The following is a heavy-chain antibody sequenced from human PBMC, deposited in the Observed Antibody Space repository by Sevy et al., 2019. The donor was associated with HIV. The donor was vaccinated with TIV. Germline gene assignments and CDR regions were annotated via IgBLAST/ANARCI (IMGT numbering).Heavy chain of an antibody. Sequence: GGSLRLSCAASGFTFSTYTMNWVRQAPGKGLEWVSSISSSSNYIYYADSLKGRFTISRDNAKNSVYLQMNSLRAEDTAVYYCAREYDFWSGYYRANYYYGMDVWGQGTTVTVSS. D-gene: IGHD3-3*01. CDR1: GFTFSTYT. J-gene: IGHJ6*02. CDR3: AREYDFWSGYYRANYYYGMDV. CDR2: ISSSSNYI. V-gene: IGHV3-21*01.